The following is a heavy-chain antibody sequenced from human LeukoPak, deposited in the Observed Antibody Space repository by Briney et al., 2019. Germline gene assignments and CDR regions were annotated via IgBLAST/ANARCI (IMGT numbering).Heavy chain of an antibody. V-gene: IGHV4-39*01. D-gene: IGHD2-21*02. J-gene: IGHJ4*02. CDR2: INYSGRT. CDR1: GDSISRSSYF. Sequence: TETLSLTCTVSGDSISRSSYFWGWIRQPPGKGLEWIGNINYSGRTYYNPSLKSRVTISVDTSKNQFSLKLSSVTAADTAVYYCARNPSLHIVVVTAIDYWGLGTLVTVSS. CDR3: ARNPSLHIVVVTAIDY.